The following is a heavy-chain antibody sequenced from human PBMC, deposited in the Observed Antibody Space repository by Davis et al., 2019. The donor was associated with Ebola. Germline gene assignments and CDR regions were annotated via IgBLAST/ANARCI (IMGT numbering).Heavy chain of an antibody. V-gene: IGHV3-33*06. J-gene: IGHJ4*02. CDR2: IWYDGSNK. CDR3: AKDPGTAYVPFYFDH. D-gene: IGHD3-10*01. Sequence: GESLKISCAASGFRFSSYGMPWVRQAPGTGLEWVAVIWYDGSNKYYADSVKGRFTTSRDNSKNTLYLQMNSLRAEDTAVYYCAKDPGTAYVPFYFDHWGLGTLVTVAS. CDR1: GFRFSSYG.